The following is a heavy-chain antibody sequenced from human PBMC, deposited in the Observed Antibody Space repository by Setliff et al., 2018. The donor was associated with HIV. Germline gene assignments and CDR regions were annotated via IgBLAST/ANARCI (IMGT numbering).Heavy chain of an antibody. D-gene: IGHD6-13*01. J-gene: IGHJ3*02. Sequence: ASVKVSCKASGYTFTGYYLHWVRQAPGQGLEWMGWVDPNSGDTNYEQKFQGRVSMTRDTSISTVYMELSSLRSDDTAVYYCARAAGYSSSWHRYAFEIWGQGTMVTVSS. V-gene: IGHV1-2*02. CDR2: VDPNSGDT. CDR3: ARAAGYSSSWHRYAFEI. CDR1: GYTFTGYY.